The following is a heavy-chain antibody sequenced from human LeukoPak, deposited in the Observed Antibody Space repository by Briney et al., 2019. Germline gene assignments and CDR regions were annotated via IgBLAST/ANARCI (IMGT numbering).Heavy chain of an antibody. Sequence: GGSLRLSCAASGFTFSSYAMSWVRQAPGKGLEWVSAISGSGGSTYYADSVKGRFTISRDNSKNTLYLQMNSLRAEDTAVYYCAKNWYYYDSSGYSHDAFDIWGQGTMVTVSS. CDR2: ISGSGGST. CDR3: AKNWYYYDSSGYSHDAFDI. D-gene: IGHD3-22*01. V-gene: IGHV3-23*01. J-gene: IGHJ3*02. CDR1: GFTFSSYA.